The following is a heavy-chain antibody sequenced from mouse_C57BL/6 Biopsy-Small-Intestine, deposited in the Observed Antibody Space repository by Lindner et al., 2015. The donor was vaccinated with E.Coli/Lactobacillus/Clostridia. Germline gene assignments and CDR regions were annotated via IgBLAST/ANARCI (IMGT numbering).Heavy chain of an antibody. Sequence: EVQLQESGGGLVKPGGSLKLSCAASGFTFSSYAMSWVRQTPEKRLEWVATISDGGSYTYYPDNVKGRFTISRDNAKNNLYLQMSHLKSEDTAMYCCARVSPYDANAMDYWGQGTSVTVSS. CDR1: GFTFSSYA. J-gene: IGHJ4*01. CDR2: ISDGGSYT. V-gene: IGHV5-4*01. CDR3: ARVSPYDANAMDY. D-gene: IGHD2-12*01.